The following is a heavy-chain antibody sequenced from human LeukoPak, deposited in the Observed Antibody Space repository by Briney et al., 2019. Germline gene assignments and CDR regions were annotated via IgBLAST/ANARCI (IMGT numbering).Heavy chain of an antibody. Sequence: GGSLRLSCAASGFTFSSYSMNWVRQAPGKGLEWVSSISSSSSYIYYADSVKGRFTISRDNAKNSLYLQMNSLRAEDTAVYYCARASGGYGDYELALFDYWGQGTWSPSPQ. CDR2: ISSSSSYI. J-gene: IGHJ4*02. V-gene: IGHV3-21*01. CDR1: GFTFSSYS. CDR3: ARASGGYGDYELALFDY. D-gene: IGHD4-17*01.